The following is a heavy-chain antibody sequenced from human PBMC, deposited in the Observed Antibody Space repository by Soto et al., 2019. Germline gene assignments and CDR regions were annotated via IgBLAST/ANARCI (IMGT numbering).Heavy chain of an antibody. V-gene: IGHV3-23*01. CDR3: AKWNGYGDH. D-gene: IGHD1-1*01. CDR2: VSGGSGTT. CDR1: GFSLSTYG. Sequence: EVRLLESGGGLVQPGGSLRLSCTASGFSLSTYGVTWVRQAPGKGLEWVSGVSGGSGTTHYADSVKGRFTITTDNSENTAYLQMNSLRVEDTAVYYCAKWNGYGDHWGQGTLVTVS. J-gene: IGHJ4*02.